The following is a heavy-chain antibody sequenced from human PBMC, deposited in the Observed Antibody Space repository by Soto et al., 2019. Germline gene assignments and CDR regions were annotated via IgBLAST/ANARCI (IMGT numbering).Heavy chain of an antibody. Sequence: ASVKVSCKASGYTFTSYYMHWVRQAPGQGLEWMGIINPSGGRTSYAQKFQGRVTMTRDTSTSTVYMELSSLRSEETAVYYCASLGSVPVYTPYVDEGYYGMDVWGQGTTVTVSS. CDR1: GYTFTSYY. J-gene: IGHJ6*02. CDR3: ASLGSVPVYTPYVDEGYYGMDV. CDR2: INPSGGRT. D-gene: IGHD2-2*01. V-gene: IGHV1-46*01.